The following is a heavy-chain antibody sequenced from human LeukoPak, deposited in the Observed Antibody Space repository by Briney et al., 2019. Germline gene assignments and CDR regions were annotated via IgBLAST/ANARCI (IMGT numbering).Heavy chain of an antibody. J-gene: IGHJ6*02. Sequence: GGSLRLSCAASGFTFDDYAMDWVRQAPGRGLEWVSLISGDGSSAYYADSVKGRFTISRDNSKNSLYLQMNSLRTEDTALYFCAKDMVIGGSAYYYYGMDVWGQGTTVAVSS. D-gene: IGHD3-10*01. CDR2: ISGDGSSA. CDR1: GFTFDDYA. CDR3: AKDMVIGGSAYYYYGMDV. V-gene: IGHV3-43*02.